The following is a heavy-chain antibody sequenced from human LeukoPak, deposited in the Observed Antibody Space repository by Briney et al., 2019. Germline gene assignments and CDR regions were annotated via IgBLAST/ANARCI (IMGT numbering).Heavy chain of an antibody. V-gene: IGHV3-30*18. J-gene: IGHJ6*02. CDR2: ISYDGSNK. CDR1: GFTFSSYG. CDR3: AKSALETRHYYYYGMDV. Sequence: GRSLRLSCAASGFTFSSYGMHWVRQAPGKGLEWVAVISYDGSNKYYAVSVKGRFTISRDNSKNTLYLQMNSLRAEDTAVYYCAKSALETRHYYYYGMDVWGQGTTVTVSS. D-gene: IGHD4-23*01.